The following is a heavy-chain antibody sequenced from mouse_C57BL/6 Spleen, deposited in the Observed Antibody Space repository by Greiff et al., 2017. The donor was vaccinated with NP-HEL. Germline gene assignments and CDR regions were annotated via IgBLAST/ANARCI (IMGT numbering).Heavy chain of an antibody. CDR1: GYTFTSYT. Sequence: QVQLQQSGAELARPGASVKMSCKASGYTFTSYTMHWVKQRPGQVLEWIGYINPSSGYTKYNQKFKDKATLTADKSSSTAYMQLSSLTSEDSAVYYCARSIYYGNLYAMDYWGQGTSVTVSS. V-gene: IGHV1-4*01. CDR3: ARSIYYGNLYAMDY. D-gene: IGHD2-1*01. J-gene: IGHJ4*01. CDR2: INPSSGYT.